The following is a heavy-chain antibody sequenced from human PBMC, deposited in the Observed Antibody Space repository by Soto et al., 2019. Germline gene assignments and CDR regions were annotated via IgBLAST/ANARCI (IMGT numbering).Heavy chain of an antibody. CDR1: GITFNTYA. D-gene: IGHD2-15*01. Sequence: EVQLLESGGGLVQPGGSLKLSCAASGITFNTYAMSWVRQAQGKGLEWVSTISGSGGGRYYADSVKGRFIMSRENSKNTPYLQMNRLRPEDTAIYYCAKDFSSCTPARPLDGFDNWGQGTMVTVSS. CDR2: ISGSGGGR. V-gene: IGHV3-23*01. J-gene: IGHJ3*02. CDR3: AKDFSSCTPARPLDGFDN.